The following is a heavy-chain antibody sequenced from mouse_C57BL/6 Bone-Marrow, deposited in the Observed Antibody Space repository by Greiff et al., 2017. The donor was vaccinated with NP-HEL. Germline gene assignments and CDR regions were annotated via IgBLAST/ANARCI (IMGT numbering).Heavy chain of an antibody. D-gene: IGHD3-2*02. Sequence: VQLQQPGAELVKPGASVKLSCKASGYTFTSYWMHWVKQRPGQGLEWIGMIHPNSGSTNYNEKFKSKATLTVDKSSSTAYMQLSSLTSEDSAVYYCARWRAAQATRDDWGQGTTLTVSS. CDR2: IHPNSGST. V-gene: IGHV1-64*01. CDR1: GYTFTSYW. J-gene: IGHJ2*01. CDR3: ARWRAAQATRDD.